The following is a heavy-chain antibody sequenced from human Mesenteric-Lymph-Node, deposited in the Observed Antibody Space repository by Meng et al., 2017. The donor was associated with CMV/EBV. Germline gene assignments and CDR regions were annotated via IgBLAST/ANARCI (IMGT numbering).Heavy chain of an antibody. CDR2: IRQDGSDGGGK. Sequence: GASLKISCAASGFTFSDYWMAWVRQAPGKGLEWVANIRQDGSDGGGKYYMDSVKGRFTISRDDAKNSLFLQMTSLRAEDTAVFYCARVLFGGSYSWYFDLWGRGTLVTVSS. CDR3: ARVLFGGSYSWYFDL. V-gene: IGHV3-7*01. D-gene: IGHD1-26*01. CDR1: GFTFSDYW. J-gene: IGHJ2*01.